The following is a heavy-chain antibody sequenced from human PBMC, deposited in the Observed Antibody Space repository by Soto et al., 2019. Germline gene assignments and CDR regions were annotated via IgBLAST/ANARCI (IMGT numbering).Heavy chain of an antibody. V-gene: IGHV3-74*01. Sequence: GGSLRLSCAASGFTFSNYWMHWVRQAPGKGLVWVSRIDSDGSRITYADFVKGRFTISRDNAENTVYLHMNSLTAEDTAVYYCVRTSLVVAVATREDFWGQGTLVTVSS. CDR2: IDSDGSRI. D-gene: IGHD2-15*01. CDR1: GFTFSNYW. CDR3: VRTSLVVAVATREDF. J-gene: IGHJ4*02.